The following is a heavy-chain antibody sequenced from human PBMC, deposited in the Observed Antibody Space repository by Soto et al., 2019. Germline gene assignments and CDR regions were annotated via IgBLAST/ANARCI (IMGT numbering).Heavy chain of an antibody. CDR3: AKRPRALLTFDY. Sequence: PGGSLRLSCAASGFTFSSYAMSWVRQAPGKGLEWVSAISGSGGTSYYADSVKGRLTISRDNSKNTLYLQMNSLRAEDTAIYYCAKRPRALLTFDYWGQGTLVTVSS. V-gene: IGHV3-23*01. J-gene: IGHJ4*02. D-gene: IGHD1-26*01. CDR2: ISGSGGTS. CDR1: GFTFSSYA.